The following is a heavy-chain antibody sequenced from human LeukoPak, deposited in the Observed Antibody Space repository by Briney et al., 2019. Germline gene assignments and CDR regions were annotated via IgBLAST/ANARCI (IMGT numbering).Heavy chain of an antibody. CDR2: INDSGRT. CDR1: GESFSGYY. Sequence: SETLSLTCAVYGESFSGYYWTWIRQPPGKGLEWIGEINDSGRTSCNPSLKSRVTISVDTSKNQFSLKLRSVAAADTAVYYCASYYHDSSGYYQYYFDSWGQGTLVTYSS. D-gene: IGHD3-22*01. J-gene: IGHJ4*02. V-gene: IGHV4-34*01. CDR3: ASYYHDSSGYYQYYFDS.